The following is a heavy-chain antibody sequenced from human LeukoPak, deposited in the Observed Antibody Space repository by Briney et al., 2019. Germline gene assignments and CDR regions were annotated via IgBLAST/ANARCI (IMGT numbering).Heavy chain of an antibody. CDR1: GFSLSTSGVG. J-gene: IGHJ4*02. V-gene: IGHV2-5*01. CDR2: IYWNDDK. D-gene: IGHD3-10*01. CDR3: AHSRLEKVLWFGELLLSYFDY. Sequence: SGPTLVNPTQTLTLTCTFSGFSLSTSGVGVGWIRQPPGKALEWLALIYWNDDKRYSPSLKSRLTITKDTSKNQVVLTMTNMDPVDTATYYCAHSRLEKVLWFGELLLSYFDYWGQGTLVTVSS.